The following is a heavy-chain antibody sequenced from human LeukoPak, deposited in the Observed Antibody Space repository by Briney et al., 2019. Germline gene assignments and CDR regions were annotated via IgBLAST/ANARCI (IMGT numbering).Heavy chain of an antibody. CDR1: GFTFSDHW. J-gene: IGHJ6*02. V-gene: IGHV3-7*05. Sequence: GGSLRRSCEASGFTFSDHWLTWVRQAPGKGLDWVAHINQDGSERAYVDSVKGRFTISRDNAKNSLFLQMNSLRVEDAAVYYCARGHYGMDVWGQGTTVTVSS. CDR3: ARGHYGMDV. CDR2: INQDGSER.